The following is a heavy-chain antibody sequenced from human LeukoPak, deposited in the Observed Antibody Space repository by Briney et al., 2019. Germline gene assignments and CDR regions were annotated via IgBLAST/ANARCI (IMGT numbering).Heavy chain of an antibody. V-gene: IGHV1-18*01. CDR2: ISAYNGNT. CDR1: GYTFTSYA. CDR3: ARDHQLGYCSSTSCYLFDY. D-gene: IGHD2-2*01. Sequence: ASVKVSCKASGYTFTSYAMHWVRQAPGQRLEWMGWISAYNGNTNYAQKLQGRVTMTTDTSTSTAYMELRSLRSDDTAVYYCARDHQLGYCSSTSCYLFDYWGQGTLVTVSS. J-gene: IGHJ4*02.